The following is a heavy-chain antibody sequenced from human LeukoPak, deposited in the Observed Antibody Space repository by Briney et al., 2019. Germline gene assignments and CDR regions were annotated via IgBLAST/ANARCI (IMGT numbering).Heavy chain of an antibody. CDR2: INWNSANI. Sequence: GGSLRLSCAASGFTFDNCAMHWVRQAPGKGLEWVSSINWNSANIAYADSVKGRFTISRDNAKNSLSLQMNSLRTEDTALYYCVKDKYGSGSIPDYWGQGTLVTVSS. J-gene: IGHJ4*02. D-gene: IGHD3-10*01. V-gene: IGHV3-9*01. CDR3: VKDKYGSGSIPDY. CDR1: GFTFDNCA.